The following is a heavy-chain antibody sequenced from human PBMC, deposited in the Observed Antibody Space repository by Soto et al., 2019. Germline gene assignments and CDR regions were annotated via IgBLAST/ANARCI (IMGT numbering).Heavy chain of an antibody. CDR3: ARARRGGDIVVVPAAPNWFDP. J-gene: IGHJ5*02. CDR2: IYHSGST. CDR1: GGSISSGGYS. D-gene: IGHD2-2*01. Sequence: SETLSLTCAVSGGSISSGGYSWSWIRQPPGKGLEWIGYIYHSGSTYYNPSLKSRVTISVDRSKNQFSLQLSSVTAAATAVYYCARARRGGDIVVVPAAPNWFDPCGQGTLVTVSS. V-gene: IGHV4-30-2*01.